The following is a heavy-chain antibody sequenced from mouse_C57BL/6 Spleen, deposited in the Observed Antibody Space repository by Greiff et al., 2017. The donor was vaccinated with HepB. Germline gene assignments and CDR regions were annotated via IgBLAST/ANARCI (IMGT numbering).Heavy chain of an antibody. CDR3: ARRGGYEGYFDV. D-gene: IGHD2-2*01. CDR2: INPNYGTT. V-gene: IGHV1-39*01. CDR1: GYSFTDYN. J-gene: IGHJ1*03. Sequence: MQLKESGPELVKPGASVKISCKASGYSFTDYNMNWVKQSNGKSLEWIGVINPNYGTTSYNQKFKGKATLTVDQSSSTAYMQLNSLTSEDSAVYDCARRGGYEGYFDVWGTGTTGTVSS.